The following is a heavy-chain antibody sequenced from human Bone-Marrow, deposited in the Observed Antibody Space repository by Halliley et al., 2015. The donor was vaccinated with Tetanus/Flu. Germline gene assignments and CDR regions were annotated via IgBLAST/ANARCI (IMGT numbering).Heavy chain of an antibody. CDR3: AKGGWSSTSCRAYYYYGMDV. D-gene: IGHD2-2*01. J-gene: IGHJ6*02. Sequence: GGSTYYAYSVKGRFTISRDNSKNTLYLQVNTLRAEATAVYYCAKGGWSSTSCRAYYYYGMDVWGQGTTVTVSS. V-gene: IGHV3-23*01. CDR2: GGST.